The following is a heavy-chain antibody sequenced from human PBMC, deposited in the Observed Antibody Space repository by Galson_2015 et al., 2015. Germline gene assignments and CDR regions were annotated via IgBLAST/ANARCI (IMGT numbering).Heavy chain of an antibody. Sequence: SLRLSCAASGSSFANYAMHWVRQAPGKGLEWVAAVSYDGSQKYYADSVKGRFTISRDNSKNTVNVQMNSLRGADTAVYYCARGVGAWYYYYGMDGWGQGTTVTVSS. D-gene: IGHD1-26*01. V-gene: IGHV3-30-3*01. CDR2: VSYDGSQK. CDR1: GSSFANYA. CDR3: ARGVGAWYYYYGMDG. J-gene: IGHJ6*02.